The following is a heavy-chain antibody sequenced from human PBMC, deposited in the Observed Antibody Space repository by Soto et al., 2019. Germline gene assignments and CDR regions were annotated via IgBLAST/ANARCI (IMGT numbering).Heavy chain of an antibody. CDR1: GYTFTSYA. J-gene: IGHJ3*02. Sequence: QVQLVQSGAEVKKPGASVKVSCKASGYTFTSYAMHWVRQAPGQRLEWMGWINAGNGNTKYSQKFQGRVTITRDTSASTAYMELSSLRSEDTAVYYCARDLREDYGDKRGDAFDIWGQGTMVTVSS. D-gene: IGHD4-17*01. CDR2: INAGNGNT. V-gene: IGHV1-3*01. CDR3: ARDLREDYGDKRGDAFDI.